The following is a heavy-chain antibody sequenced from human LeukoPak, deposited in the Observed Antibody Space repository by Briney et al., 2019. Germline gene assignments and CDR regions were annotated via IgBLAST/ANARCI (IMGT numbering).Heavy chain of an antibody. CDR1: GFTFSSYA. Sequence: TGGSLRLSCAASGFTFSSYAMSWVRQAPGKGLEWVSSISTSGGSTYYADSVKGRFTISRDNSKNTLYLQMNSLRAEDTAVYYCAKGDHSGSYYYFDYWGQGTLVTVSS. J-gene: IGHJ4*02. V-gene: IGHV3-23*01. CDR2: ISTSGGST. CDR3: AKGDHSGSYYYFDY. D-gene: IGHD1-26*01.